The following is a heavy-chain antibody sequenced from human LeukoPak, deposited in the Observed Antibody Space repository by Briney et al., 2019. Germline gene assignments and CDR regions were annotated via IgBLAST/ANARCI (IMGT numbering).Heavy chain of an antibody. CDR1: GFTFGKYW. CDR2: IKLDGSEK. J-gene: IGHJ4*02. CDR3: AREAEGDYYDY. V-gene: IGHV3-7*01. D-gene: IGHD6-19*01. Sequence: GGSLRLSCVASGFTFGKYWMSWVRQAPGKGLEWVVNIKLDGSEKNYVDSVKGRFTISRGNTKNSLYLQMNSLRAEDTAVYFCAREAEGDYYDYWGQGTLVTVSS.